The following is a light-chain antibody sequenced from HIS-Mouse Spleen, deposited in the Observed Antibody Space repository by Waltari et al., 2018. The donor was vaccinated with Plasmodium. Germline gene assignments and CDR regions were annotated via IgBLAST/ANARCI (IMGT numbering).Light chain of an antibody. CDR3: QQYDSPPYT. Sequence: EIVLTQSPGPLSLSPGERATLPCRASQSVSSSYLAWYKQKPGQAPRLLIYGASSRSTGIPDRLSGSGSWTDFTRTISRLQPEDFAVYYCQQYDSPPYTFGQGTKLEIK. J-gene: IGKJ2*01. CDR1: QSVSSSY. CDR2: GAS. V-gene: IGKV3-20*01.